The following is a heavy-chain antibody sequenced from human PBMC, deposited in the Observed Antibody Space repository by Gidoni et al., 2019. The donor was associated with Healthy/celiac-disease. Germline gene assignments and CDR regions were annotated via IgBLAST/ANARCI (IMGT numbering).Heavy chain of an antibody. D-gene: IGHD2-15*01. CDR1: GFTFSSYA. CDR2: ISGSGGST. CDR3: AKGIVVVVAATADY. Sequence: EVQLLESGGGLVQPGGSLRLSCAASGFTFSSYAMSWVRQAPGKGLGWVSAISGSGGSTYYADSVKGRFTISRDNSKNTLYLQMNSLRAEDTAVYYCAKGIVVVVAATADYWGQGTLVTVSS. V-gene: IGHV3-23*01. J-gene: IGHJ4*02.